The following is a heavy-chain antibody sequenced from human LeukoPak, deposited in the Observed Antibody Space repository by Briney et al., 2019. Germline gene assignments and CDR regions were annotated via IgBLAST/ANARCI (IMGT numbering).Heavy chain of an antibody. V-gene: IGHV4-4*02. CDR2: IYHSGST. CDR3: AREGSDYYGSGSYYPFDY. Sequence: SETLSLTCAVSGGSISGSNWWSWVRQPPGKGLEWIGEIYHSGSTNYNPSLKSRVTISVDKSKNQFSLKLSSVTAADTAVYYCAREGSDYYGSGSYYPFDYWGQGTLVTVSS. J-gene: IGHJ4*02. D-gene: IGHD3-10*01. CDR1: GGSISGSNW.